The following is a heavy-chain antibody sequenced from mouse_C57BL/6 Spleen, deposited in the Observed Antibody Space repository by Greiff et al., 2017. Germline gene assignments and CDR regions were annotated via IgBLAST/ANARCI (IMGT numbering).Heavy chain of an antibody. CDR2: IDPSDSYT. J-gene: IGHJ4*01. D-gene: IGHD2-10*01. V-gene: IGHV1-50*01. Sequence: VQLQQPGAELVKPGASVKLSCKASGYTFTSYWMQWVKQRPGQGLEWIGEIDPSDSYTNYNQKFKGKATLTVDTSSSPAYMQLSSLTSEDSAVDYCARTGLLYAMDYWGQGTSVTVSS. CDR1: GYTFTSYW. CDR3: ARTGLLYAMDY.